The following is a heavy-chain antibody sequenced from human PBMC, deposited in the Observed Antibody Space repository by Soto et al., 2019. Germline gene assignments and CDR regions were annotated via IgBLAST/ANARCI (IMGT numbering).Heavy chain of an antibody. Sequence: SVKVSCKASGGTFSSYAISWVRQAPGQGLEWMGGIIPIFGTANYAQKFQGRVTITADESTSTAYMELSSLRSEDTAVYYCARGGGGSFNDAFDIWGQGTMATVSS. CDR2: IIPIFGTA. D-gene: IGHD2-15*01. CDR3: ARGGGGSFNDAFDI. J-gene: IGHJ3*02. CDR1: GGTFSSYA. V-gene: IGHV1-69*13.